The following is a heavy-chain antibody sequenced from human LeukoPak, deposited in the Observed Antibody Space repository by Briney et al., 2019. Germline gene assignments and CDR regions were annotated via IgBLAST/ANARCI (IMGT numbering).Heavy chain of an antibody. CDR1: GYTFTSYG. D-gene: IGHD6-13*01. CDR2: ISAYNGNT. V-gene: IGHV1-18*01. Sequence: ASVKVSCKASGYTFTSYGMSWVRKAPGQGFEWMEWISAYNGNTNYAQKLQGRVTMTTDTYTSTAYMEMRSLRSDDTAVYYCARGPYSSSWHYFDYWGQGTLVTVSS. CDR3: ARGPYSSSWHYFDY. J-gene: IGHJ4*02.